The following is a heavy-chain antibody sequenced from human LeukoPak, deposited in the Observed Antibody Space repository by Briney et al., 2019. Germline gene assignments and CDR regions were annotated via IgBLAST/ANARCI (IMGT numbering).Heavy chain of an antibody. CDR3: AKKSSKWELLRGDYFDY. CDR2: ISGSGGST. J-gene: IGHJ4*02. CDR1: GFTFSSYA. Sequence: GGSLRLSCAASGFTFSSYAMSWVRQAPGKGLEWVSAISGSGGSTYYADSVKGRFTISRDNSKNTLYLQMNSLRAEDTAVYYCAKKSSKWELLRGDYFDYWGQGTLVIVSS. V-gene: IGHV3-23*01. D-gene: IGHD1-26*01.